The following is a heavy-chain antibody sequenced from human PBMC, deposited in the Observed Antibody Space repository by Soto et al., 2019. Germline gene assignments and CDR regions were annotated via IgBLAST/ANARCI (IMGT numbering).Heavy chain of an antibody. Sequence: QVQLQQWGAGLLKPSETLSLTCAVYGGSFSGYYWSWIRQPPGKGLEWIGEINHSGSTNYNPSLKXXVTISVYTSKTQFSLKLRSVTAAGTAVYYCESQGYWGQGTLVAVSS. CDR2: INHSGST. CDR1: GGSFSGYY. V-gene: IGHV4-34*01. J-gene: IGHJ4*02. CDR3: ESQGY.